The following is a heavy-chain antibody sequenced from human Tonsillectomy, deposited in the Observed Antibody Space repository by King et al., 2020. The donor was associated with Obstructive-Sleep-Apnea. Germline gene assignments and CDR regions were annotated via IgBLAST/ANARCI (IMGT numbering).Heavy chain of an antibody. Sequence: VQLVESGGGLVQPGGSLRLSCAASGFTVSSNYMTWVRQAPGKGLEWVSVIYSGGSTYYADSLKGRFTISRDNSKNTLYLQMNSLRAEDTAVYYCARDIGGGYCGCDCYSGFDYWGQGTLVTVSS. CDR2: IYSGGST. J-gene: IGHJ4*02. D-gene: IGHD2-21*02. V-gene: IGHV3-66*01. CDR3: ARDIGGGYCGCDCYSGFDY. CDR1: GFTVSSNY.